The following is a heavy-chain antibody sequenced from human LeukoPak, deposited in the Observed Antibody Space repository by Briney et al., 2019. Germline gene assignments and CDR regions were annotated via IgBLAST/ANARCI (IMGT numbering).Heavy chain of an antibody. D-gene: IGHD5-24*01. J-gene: IGHJ4*02. V-gene: IGHV1-58*01. CDR2: IVVGSGNT. CDR1: GFTFTSSA. CDR3: AAGGDGYNSLYDY. Sequence: SVKVSCKASGFTFTSSAVQWVRQARGQRLEWIGWIVVGSGNTNYAQKFQERVTITRDMSTSTAYMELSSLRSEDTAVYYCAAGGDGYNSLYDYWGQGTLVTVSS.